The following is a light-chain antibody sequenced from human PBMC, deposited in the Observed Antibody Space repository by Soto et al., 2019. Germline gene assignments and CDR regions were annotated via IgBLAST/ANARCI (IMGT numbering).Light chain of an antibody. CDR2: AAS. J-gene: IGKJ1*01. V-gene: IGKV3-20*01. Sequence: EVVLTQSPGTLSLSPGERATLSCSANLSINKNYLAWYQQKPGQAPRLLIYAASSRATGIPDRFSGGGSGTDFTLTIGRLEPEDFAVYYCQQYGSAPRTVGEGTKVEVK. CDR1: LSINKNY. CDR3: QQYGSAPRT.